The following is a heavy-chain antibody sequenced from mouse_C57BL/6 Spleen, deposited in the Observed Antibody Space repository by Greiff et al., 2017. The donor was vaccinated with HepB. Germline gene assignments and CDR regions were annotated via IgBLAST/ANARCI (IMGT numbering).Heavy chain of an antibody. V-gene: IGHV5-4*01. CDR2: ISDGGSYT. CDR3: ARVITTVVSRYFDY. J-gene: IGHJ2*01. D-gene: IGHD1-1*01. Sequence: EVQLVESGGGLVKPGGSLKLSCAASGFTFSSYAMSWVRQTPEKRLEWVATISDGGSYTYYPDNVKGRSTISRDNAKNNLYLQMSHLKSEDTAMYYCARVITTVVSRYFDYWGQGTTLTVSS. CDR1: GFTFSSYA.